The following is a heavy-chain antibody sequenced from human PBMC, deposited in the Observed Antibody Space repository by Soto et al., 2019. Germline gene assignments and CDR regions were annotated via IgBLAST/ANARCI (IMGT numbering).Heavy chain of an antibody. J-gene: IGHJ5*02. Sequence: ASVKVSCKASAYTFASNGFRWVRQAPGQGLEWMGWITAYNGNTKYAQKLQGRVTMTTDTSTSTAYMELRSLRSDDTAVYYCAREGPNHRLSWGQGTLVTVS. D-gene: IGHD3-16*02. V-gene: IGHV1-18*01. CDR1: AYTFASNG. CDR3: AREGPNHRLS. CDR2: ITAYNGNT.